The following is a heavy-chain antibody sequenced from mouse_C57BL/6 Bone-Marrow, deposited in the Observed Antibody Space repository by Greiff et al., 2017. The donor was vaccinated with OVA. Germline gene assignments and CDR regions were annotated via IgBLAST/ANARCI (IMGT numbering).Heavy chain of an antibody. Sequence: VQLQESGAELVKPGASVKLSCKASGYTFTEYTIHWVKQRSGQGLEWIGWFYPGSGSIKYNAQFKDKATWTADKSSSTVYMERSRLTSEDSAVYFCARSGGYYSFAYWGQGTLVTVSA. V-gene: IGHV1-62-2*01. CDR2: FYPGSGSI. J-gene: IGHJ3*01. D-gene: IGHD2-12*01. CDR1: GYTFTEYT. CDR3: ARSGGYYSFAY.